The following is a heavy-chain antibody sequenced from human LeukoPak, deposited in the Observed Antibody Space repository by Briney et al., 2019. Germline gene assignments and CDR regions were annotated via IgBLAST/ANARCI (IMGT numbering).Heavy chain of an antibody. CDR2: IGSSSSYI. CDR1: GFTFSSYS. CDR3: ARQPFIVVPTDS. J-gene: IGHJ4*02. V-gene: IGHV3-21*01. Sequence: PGGSLRLSCAASGFTFSSYSMNWVRQAPGKGLEWVSFIGSSSSYIHYSDSVKGRFTISRDNAKNSVHLQMNSLRAEDTAVYYCARQPFIVVPTDSWGQGTLVTVSS. D-gene: IGHD3-22*01.